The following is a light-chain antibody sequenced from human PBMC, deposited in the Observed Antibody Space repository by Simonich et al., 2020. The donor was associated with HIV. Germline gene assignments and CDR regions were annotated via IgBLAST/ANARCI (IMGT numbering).Light chain of an antibody. CDR1: QSVLYNSNTKHY. V-gene: IGKV4-1*01. CDR3: QQYYSAPRT. CDR2: RAA. Sequence: DIVMTQSPDSLAVSLGERATINCKSSQSVLYNSNTKHYLVWYQQKPGQPPKLLIYRAATRESGVPDRFSGSGSGTDFTLTISSLQAEDVAVYYCQQYYSAPRTFGQGTKVEIK. J-gene: IGKJ1*01.